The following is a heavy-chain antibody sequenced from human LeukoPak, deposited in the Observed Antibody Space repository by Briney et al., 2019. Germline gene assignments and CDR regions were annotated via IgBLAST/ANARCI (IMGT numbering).Heavy chain of an antibody. J-gene: IGHJ3*02. CDR1: GYTFTSYG. D-gene: IGHD5-18*01. CDR2: ISAYNGNT. Sequence: ASVKVSCKASGYTFTSYGISWVRQAPGQGLEWMGWISAYNGNTNYAQKLQGRVTMTTDTSTSTAYMELRSLRSDDTAVYYCARDSRGYSYGPDAFDIWGQGTRVTVSS. V-gene: IGHV1-18*01. CDR3: ARDSRGYSYGPDAFDI.